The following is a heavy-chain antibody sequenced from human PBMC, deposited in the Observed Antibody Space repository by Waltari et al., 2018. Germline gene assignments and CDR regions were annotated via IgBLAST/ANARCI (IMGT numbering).Heavy chain of an antibody. Sequence: QLQLQESGPGLVKPSETLSLTCTVSGGSISSSSYYWGWIRQPPGKGLEWIGSSNYSASTYYNPSLKSRVTISVDTSKNQFSLKLGSVTAADTAVYYCARHRCMLKREPRENWFDPWGQGTLVTVSS. J-gene: IGHJ5*02. CDR2: SNYSAST. D-gene: IGHD2-8*01. CDR1: GGSISSSSYY. V-gene: IGHV4-39*01. CDR3: ARHRCMLKREPRENWFDP.